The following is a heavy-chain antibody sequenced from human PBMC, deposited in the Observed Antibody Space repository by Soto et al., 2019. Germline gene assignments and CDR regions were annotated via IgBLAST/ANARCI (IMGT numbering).Heavy chain of an antibody. CDR3: ARQRSGMDV. CDR1: GDSVSSNDAT. V-gene: IGHV6-1*01. CDR2: TYYKSRWYN. Sequence: QVQLQQSGPGLVKPSQTLSLTCAISGDSVSSNDATWNWVRQSPSRGLEWLGRTYYKSRWYNNYGVSVESRITINPDTSKNQFSLHLSSVTPEDTAVYYCARQRSGMDVWGQGTTVTVSS. J-gene: IGHJ6*02.